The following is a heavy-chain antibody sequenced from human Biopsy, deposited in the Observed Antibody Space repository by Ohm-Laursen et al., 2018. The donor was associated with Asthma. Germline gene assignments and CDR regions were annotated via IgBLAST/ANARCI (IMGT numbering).Heavy chain of an antibody. J-gene: IGHJ6*02. V-gene: IGHV1-69*13. CDR3: ARGYSGSDRIVYYYAGLEV. CDR2: IIPVLGTQ. D-gene: IGHD5-12*01. Sequence: GGSVKVSCTASGASFSNYAISWVRQAPGQGLEWMGGIIPVLGTQDQAQMFEGRVTITADESTSTADMELSSLSSEDTAVYYCARGYSGSDRIVYYYAGLEVWGQGTTVTVSS. CDR1: GASFSNYA.